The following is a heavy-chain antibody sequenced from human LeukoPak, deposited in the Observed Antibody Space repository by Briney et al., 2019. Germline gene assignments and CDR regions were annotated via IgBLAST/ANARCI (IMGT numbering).Heavy chain of an antibody. CDR1: GFTFSTFA. V-gene: IGHV3-23*01. CDR2: ISGSGGTT. CDR3: AKDIKDSGTPYYFDY. D-gene: IGHD3-10*01. J-gene: IGHJ4*02. Sequence: GGSLRLSCAASGFTFSTFAMSWVRQAPGKGLEWVSAISGSGGTTYYADSVKGRFTISRDNSKNTVYLQMNSLRAEDTAVYYCAKDIKDSGTPYYFDYWGQGTLVTVSS.